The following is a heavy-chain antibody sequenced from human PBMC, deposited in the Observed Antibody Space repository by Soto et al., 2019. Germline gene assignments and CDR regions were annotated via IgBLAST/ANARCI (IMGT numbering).Heavy chain of an antibody. V-gene: IGHV3-30*18. Sequence: QVQLVESGGGVVQPGRSLRLSCAASGFTFSTYAMHWVRQAPGKGLEWVAVISYDGSNKYYADSVKGRFTISRDNSKNTLYLQMNSLRAEDTAVYYCAKGEGLLWCGELCDSWGQGTLVTVSS. D-gene: IGHD3-10*01. CDR1: GFTFSTYA. J-gene: IGHJ5*02. CDR3: AKGEGLLWCGELCDS. CDR2: ISYDGSNK.